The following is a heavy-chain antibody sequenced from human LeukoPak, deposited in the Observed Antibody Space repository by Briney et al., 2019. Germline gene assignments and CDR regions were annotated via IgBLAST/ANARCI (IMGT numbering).Heavy chain of an antibody. Sequence: VASVKVSCKASGYTFTSYGISWVRQPPGQGLEWMGWISAYNGNTNYAQKLQGRVTMTTDTSTSTAYMELRSLRSDDTAVYYCARVPRIAAAGNVWFDPWGQGTLVTVSS. V-gene: IGHV1-18*01. CDR1: GYTFTSYG. D-gene: IGHD6-13*01. CDR3: ARVPRIAAAGNVWFDP. CDR2: ISAYNGNT. J-gene: IGHJ5*02.